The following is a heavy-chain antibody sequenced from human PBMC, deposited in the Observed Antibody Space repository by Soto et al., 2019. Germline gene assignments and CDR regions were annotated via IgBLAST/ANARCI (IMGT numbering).Heavy chain of an antibody. J-gene: IGHJ3*02. V-gene: IGHV1-3*01. Sequence: ASVKLCCKASGYTFTSSAIHLVSQAPRQKLEWMGWINAGNGNTKYSQKFQGRVTITRDTSASTAYMELSSLRSEDTAVYYCARTSSVVVVPAAKVPAFDIWGQGTMVT. D-gene: IGHD2-2*01. CDR2: INAGNGNT. CDR1: GYTFTSSA. CDR3: ARTSSVVVVPAAKVPAFDI.